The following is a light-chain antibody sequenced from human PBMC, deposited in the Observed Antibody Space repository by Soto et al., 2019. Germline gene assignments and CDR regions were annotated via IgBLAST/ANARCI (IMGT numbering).Light chain of an antibody. V-gene: IGKV1-33*01. J-gene: IGKJ4*01. Sequence: DIQMTQSPSSLSASVGDRVTITCQASQDISNYLNRYQQKSGKPPKLLIYDAYHLETGVQPRFSGAGSGTEFALTIRSLQPEDVATYYCKQYDDLPSTFGGGTKVDIK. CDR1: QDISNY. CDR3: KQYDDLPST. CDR2: DAY.